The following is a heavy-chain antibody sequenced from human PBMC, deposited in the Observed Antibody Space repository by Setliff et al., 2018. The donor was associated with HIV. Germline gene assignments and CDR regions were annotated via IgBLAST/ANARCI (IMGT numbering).Heavy chain of an antibody. J-gene: IGHJ4*02. CDR2: IYQSGST. V-gene: IGHV4-38-2*02. CDR1: HYSISSEYY. CDR3: ARLDTIMLYTDC. Sequence: SQTLSLTCSVSHYSISSEYYWGWFRQPPGKGLEYIGSIYQSGSTYYSPFFKSRVSMSIDTSKDQFSLRLKSLTASDTAVYYCARLDTIMLYTDCWGQGTLVTVSS. D-gene: IGHD3-16*01.